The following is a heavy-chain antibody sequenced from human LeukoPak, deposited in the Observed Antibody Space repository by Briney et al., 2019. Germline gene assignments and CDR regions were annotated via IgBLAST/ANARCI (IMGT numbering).Heavy chain of an antibody. D-gene: IGHD5-12*01. CDR2: IKQDGSVK. V-gene: IGHV3-7*01. Sequence: PGGSLRLSCAASGFRFSSYWMSWVRQAPGKGLEWVANIKQDGSVKYYVDSVKGRFTISRDNAKNSLYLQMNSLRAEDRAVYFCARDGLPFDFWGQGTLVTVSS. CDR1: GFRFSSYW. CDR3: ARDGLPFDF. J-gene: IGHJ4*02.